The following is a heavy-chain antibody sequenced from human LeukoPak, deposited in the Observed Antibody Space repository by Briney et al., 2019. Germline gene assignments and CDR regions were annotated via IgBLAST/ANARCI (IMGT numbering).Heavy chain of an antibody. Sequence: SETLSPTCTLSGGSISRGSYCWSWIRQPAGKGLEGIGRIYTSGSTNYNPSLKSRVTISVDTSKNQFSLKLSPVTAADTAVYYCARDSRRDGYNLYAFDIWGQGTMVTVSS. J-gene: IGHJ3*02. CDR1: GGSISRGSYC. D-gene: IGHD5-24*01. CDR2: IYTSGST. CDR3: ARDSRRDGYNLYAFDI. V-gene: IGHV4-61*02.